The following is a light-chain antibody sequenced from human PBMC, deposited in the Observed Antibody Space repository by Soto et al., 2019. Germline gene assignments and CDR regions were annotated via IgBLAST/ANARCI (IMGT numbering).Light chain of an antibody. V-gene: IGLV2-8*01. J-gene: IGLJ2*01. CDR2: EVT. Sequence: QPVLTQPPSASGSPGQSVTISCTGTSSDVGGYNYVSWYQQHPGKAPKLMIYEVTKRPSGVPDRFSGSKSGNTASLTVTGLQAEDEADYYCNSYADSNNLVFGGGTKVTVL. CDR3: NSYADSNNLV. CDR1: SSDVGGYNY.